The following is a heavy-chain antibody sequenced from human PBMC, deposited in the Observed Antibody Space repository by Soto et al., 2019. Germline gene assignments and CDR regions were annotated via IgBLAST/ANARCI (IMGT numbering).Heavy chain of an antibody. J-gene: IGHJ6*02. Sequence: PGESLKISCKGSGYSFTSYWIGWVRQMPGKGLEWMGIIYPGDSDTRYSPSFQGQVPISADKSISTAYLQWSSLKASDTAMYYCARHGNPQYCGRDCYGMYYYYYGMDVWGQGTTVTVSS. CDR2: IYPGDSDT. V-gene: IGHV5-51*01. D-gene: IGHD2-21*02. CDR3: ARHGNPQYCGRDCYGMYYYYYGMDV. CDR1: GYSFTSYW.